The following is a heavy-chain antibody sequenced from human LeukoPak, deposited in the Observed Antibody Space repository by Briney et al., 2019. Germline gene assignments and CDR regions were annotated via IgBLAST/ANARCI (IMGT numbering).Heavy chain of an antibody. Sequence: PSETLSLTCTVSGGSISSYYWSWIRQPPGKGLEWIGYIYYSGSTNYNPSLKSRVTISVDTSKNRFSLKLSSVTAADTAVYYCARSGEVVVAAVPYGMDVWGQGTTVTVSS. J-gene: IGHJ6*02. CDR2: IYYSGST. V-gene: IGHV4-59*01. CDR3: ARSGEVVVAAVPYGMDV. CDR1: GGSISSYY. D-gene: IGHD2-15*01.